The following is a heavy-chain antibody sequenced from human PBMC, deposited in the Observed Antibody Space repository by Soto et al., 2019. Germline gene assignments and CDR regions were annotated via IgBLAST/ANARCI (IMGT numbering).Heavy chain of an antibody. Sequence: EVQLVESGGGLVQPGGSLRLSCAASGFTFSNYWMSWVRQAPGRGLEWVANIKQDGSEKYYVDSVKGRFTMSRDNAKNSVSPHVNSERGEDTAVYYCERTGCGGDTVCYSLFDYWGQGTRVRLL. D-gene: IGHD2-21*01. CDR2: IKQDGSEK. CDR1: GFTFSNYW. V-gene: IGHV3-7*04. J-gene: IGHJ4*02. CDR3: ERTGCGGDTVCYSLFDY.